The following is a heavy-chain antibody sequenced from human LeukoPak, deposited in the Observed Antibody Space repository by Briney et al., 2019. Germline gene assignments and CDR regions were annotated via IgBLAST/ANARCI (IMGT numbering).Heavy chain of an antibody. CDR1: GFTFRNYC. Sequence: PEGSLRRSGAASGFTFRNYCMHWVRQAPGKGLEWVAVIWYDGSNKYYADSVKGRFTISRDNSKNTLYLQMNSLRAEDTAVYYCARPNCSSTSCFFDYWGQGTLVTVSS. D-gene: IGHD2-2*01. CDR3: ARPNCSSTSCFFDY. J-gene: IGHJ4*02. CDR2: IWYDGSNK. V-gene: IGHV3-33*01.